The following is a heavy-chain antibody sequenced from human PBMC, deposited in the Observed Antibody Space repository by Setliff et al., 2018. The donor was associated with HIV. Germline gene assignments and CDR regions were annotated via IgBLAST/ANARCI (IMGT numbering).Heavy chain of an antibody. CDR2: INPNSGGT. CDR1: GYTFTGYY. Sequence: ASVKVSCKASGYTFTGYYMHWVRQAPGQGLEWMGWINPNSGGTNYAQKFQGRVTMTRDTSISTVYMELSRLISDDTAVYFCARGRTYDSSGYIGNWFDPWGQGTLVTVSS. J-gene: IGHJ5*02. CDR3: ARGRTYDSSGYIGNWFDP. V-gene: IGHV1-2*02. D-gene: IGHD3-22*01.